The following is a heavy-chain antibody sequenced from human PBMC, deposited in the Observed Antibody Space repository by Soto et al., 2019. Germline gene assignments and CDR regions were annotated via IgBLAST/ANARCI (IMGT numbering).Heavy chain of an antibody. CDR2: IYYSGST. Sequence: SETLSLSCTVSGGSISSGDYYWSWIRQPPGKGLEWIGYIYYSGSTYYNPSLKSRVTISVDTSKNQFSLKLSSVTAADTAVYYCARALEWLSDYYFDYWGQGTLVTVSS. J-gene: IGHJ4*02. D-gene: IGHD3-3*01. V-gene: IGHV4-30-4*01. CDR1: GGSISSGDYY. CDR3: ARALEWLSDYYFDY.